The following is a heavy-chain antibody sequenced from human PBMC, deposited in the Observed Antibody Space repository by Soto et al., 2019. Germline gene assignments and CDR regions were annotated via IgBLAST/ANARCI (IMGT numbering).Heavy chain of an antibody. CDR3: ARDVQTTLVRGVRGGSYNYYGMDV. CDR1: GYTFTSYG. D-gene: IGHD3-10*01. CDR2: ISTYNGNT. V-gene: IGHV1-18*04. Sequence: QVQLVQSGAEVKKPGASVKVSCKASGYTFTSYGISWVRQAPGQGLEWMGWISTYNGNTNYAQKLQGRVTMTTDTATSSAYMELRSLRSDDTAVYYCARDVQTTLVRGVRGGSYNYYGMDVWGQGTTVTVSS. J-gene: IGHJ6*02.